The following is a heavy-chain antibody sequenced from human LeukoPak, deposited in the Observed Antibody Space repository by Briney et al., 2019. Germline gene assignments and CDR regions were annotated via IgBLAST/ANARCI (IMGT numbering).Heavy chain of an antibody. CDR2: ISSSSSYT. Sequence: GGSLRLSCEASGFTFSDYYMSWIRQAPGRGLKWVSYISSSSSYTNYADSVKGRFTISRDNAKNSLYLQMNSLRAEDTAVYYCARAITSIAVRDWGQGTLVTVSS. CDR3: ARAITSIAVRD. D-gene: IGHD6-19*01. CDR1: GFTFSDYY. J-gene: IGHJ4*02. V-gene: IGHV3-11*06.